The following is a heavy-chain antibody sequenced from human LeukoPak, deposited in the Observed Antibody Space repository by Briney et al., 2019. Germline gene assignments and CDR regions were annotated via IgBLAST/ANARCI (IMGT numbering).Heavy chain of an antibody. J-gene: IGHJ4*02. CDR2: IDWDDDK. Sequence: SGPTLVKPTQTLTLTCTFSGFSLSTSGVCVNWIRQPPGKALEWLARIDWDDDKYFDTSLKTRLTISKDTSKNQVVLRMINMDPGDTATYYCARVGCGVYPNYFDFWGQGVLVTVSS. CDR1: GFSLSTSGVC. CDR3: ARVGCGVYPNYFDF. D-gene: IGHD1-26*01. V-gene: IGHV2-70*11.